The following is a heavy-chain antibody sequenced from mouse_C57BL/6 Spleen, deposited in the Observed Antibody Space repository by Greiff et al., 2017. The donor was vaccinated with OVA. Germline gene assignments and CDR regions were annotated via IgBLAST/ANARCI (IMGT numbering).Heavy chain of an antibody. CDR2: IHPNSGST. J-gene: IGHJ1*03. D-gene: IGHD1-1*01. Sequence: QVQLQQPGAELVKPGASVKLSCKASGYTFTSYWMHWVKQRPGQGLEWIGMIHPNSGSTNYNEKFKSKATLTVDKSSSTAYMQLSSLTSEDSVVYYCAKHYYGSSYDWYFDVWGTGTTVTVSS. CDR1: GYTFTSYW. CDR3: AKHYYGSSYDWYFDV. V-gene: IGHV1-64*01.